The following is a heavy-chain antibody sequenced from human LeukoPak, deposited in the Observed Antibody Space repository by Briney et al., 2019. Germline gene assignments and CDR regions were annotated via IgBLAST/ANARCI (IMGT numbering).Heavy chain of an antibody. J-gene: IGHJ4*02. Sequence: GGSLRLSCAASGFTFSSYSMNWVRQDPGKGLEWVSYISGSSSTIYYADSVKGRFTISRDNAKNSLYVQMNSLSDEDTAVYYCARDGDVWGSYRTYFFDYWGQGTLVTVSS. CDR3: ARDGDVWGSYRTYFFDY. CDR1: GFTFSSYS. D-gene: IGHD3-16*02. V-gene: IGHV3-48*02. CDR2: ISGSSSTI.